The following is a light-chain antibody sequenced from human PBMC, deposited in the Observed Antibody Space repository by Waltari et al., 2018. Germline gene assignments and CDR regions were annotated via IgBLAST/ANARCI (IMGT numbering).Light chain of an antibody. J-gene: IGKJ1*01. CDR1: QNILYNSNNKNY. CDR2: WAS. CDR3: QQFFGTPWT. V-gene: IGKV4-1*01. Sequence: DIVLTQSPDSLPVSLGERATINCKSSQNILYNSNNKNYLAWYQQKPGQPPKLLIYWASTRQFGVPEGFSGSGSGTDFTLTISSLQAEDVAVYYCQQFFGTPWTFGQGTKVEIK.